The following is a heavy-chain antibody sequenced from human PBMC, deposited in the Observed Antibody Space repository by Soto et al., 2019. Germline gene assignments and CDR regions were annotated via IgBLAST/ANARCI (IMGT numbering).Heavy chain of an antibody. J-gene: IGHJ4*02. CDR1: GDSISTSY. CDR3: ARGRTVRNYADDSSDYFYFFDY. V-gene: IGHV4-59*01. Sequence: SETLSLTCTVSGDSISTSYWGWMRQSPGKELEWIGYVYYTGSTNYNPSLKSRVTISVDRSKNQFSLKLTSANAADTAVYYCARGRTVRNYADDSSDYFYFFDYWGQGTQVTVSS. D-gene: IGHD3-22*01. CDR2: VYYTGST.